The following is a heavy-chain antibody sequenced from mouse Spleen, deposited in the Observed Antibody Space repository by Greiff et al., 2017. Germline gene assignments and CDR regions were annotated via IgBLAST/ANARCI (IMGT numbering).Heavy chain of an antibody. J-gene: IGHJ2*01. Sequence: DVKLQESGPGLVKPSQSLSLTCSVTGYSITSGYYWNWIRQFPGNKLEWMGYISYDGSNNYNPSLKNRISITRDTSKNQFFLKLNSVTTEDTATYYCARDRDYDVWGFDYWGQGTTLTVSS. CDR1: GYSITSGYY. CDR3: ARDRDYDVWGFDY. D-gene: IGHD2-4*01. CDR2: ISYDGSN. V-gene: IGHV3-6*01.